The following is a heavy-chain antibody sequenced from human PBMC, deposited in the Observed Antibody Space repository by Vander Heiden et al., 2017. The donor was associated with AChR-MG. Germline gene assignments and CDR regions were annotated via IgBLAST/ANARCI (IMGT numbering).Heavy chain of an antibody. J-gene: IGHJ4*02. D-gene: IGHD1-26*01. CDR2: IYSGGST. Sequence: EVQLVESGGGLVQPGGSLRPSCSASGFTVSSNYVSWVRQAPGKGLEWVSVIYSGGSTYYADSVKGRFTISRDNSKNTLYLQMNSLRAEDTAVYYCARVEGATLFVGYWGQGTLVTVSS. V-gene: IGHV3-66*01. CDR1: GFTVSSNY. CDR3: ARVEGATLFVGY.